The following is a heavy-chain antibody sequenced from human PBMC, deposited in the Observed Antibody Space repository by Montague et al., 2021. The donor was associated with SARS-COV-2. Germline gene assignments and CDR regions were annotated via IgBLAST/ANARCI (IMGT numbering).Heavy chain of an antibody. Sequence: SETLSLTCSVSGGSISGYYWSWIRQPPGKGLEWIGYIYHSGNTKYNPSLKSRVSISVDTSKNQFSLRLSSVTAADTAVYYCARGGGDYGGNPFDYWGQGTLVTVSS. D-gene: IGHD4-23*01. CDR2: IYHSGNT. J-gene: IGHJ4*02. V-gene: IGHV4-59*01. CDR3: ARGGGDYGGNPFDY. CDR1: GGSISGYY.